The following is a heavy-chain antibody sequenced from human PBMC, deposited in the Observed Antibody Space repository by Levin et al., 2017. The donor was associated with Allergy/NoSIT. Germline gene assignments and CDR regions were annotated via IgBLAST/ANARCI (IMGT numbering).Heavy chain of an antibody. Sequence: GESLKISCAASGFTFSSYSMNWVRQAPGKGLEWVSSISSSSSYIYYADSVKGRFTISRDNAKNSLYLQMNSLRAEDTAVYYCAGKGYNWNYAGGVYYGMDVWGQGTTVTVSS. V-gene: IGHV3-21*01. CDR1: GFTFSSYS. D-gene: IGHD1-7*01. CDR2: ISSSSSYI. J-gene: IGHJ6*02. CDR3: AGKGYNWNYAGGVYYGMDV.